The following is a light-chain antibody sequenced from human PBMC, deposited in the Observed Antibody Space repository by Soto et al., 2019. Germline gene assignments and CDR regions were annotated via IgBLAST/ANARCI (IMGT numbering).Light chain of an antibody. CDR2: DAS. V-gene: IGKV1-5*01. CDR1: QSISSY. Sequence: DIQRTQSPSSLSASVGDRVTVTVRASQSISSYLNWYQQKPGKAPTLLIYDASTLERGVPSRFSGTGSGTEFTLSIDSLQPDDFATYYCQQYHTSSITFGQGTRLEIK. J-gene: IGKJ5*01. CDR3: QQYHTSSIT.